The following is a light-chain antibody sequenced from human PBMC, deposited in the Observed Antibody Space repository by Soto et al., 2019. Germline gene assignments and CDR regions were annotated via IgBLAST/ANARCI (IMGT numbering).Light chain of an antibody. CDR1: QSISNY. V-gene: IGKV1-6*01. Sequence: IQMTQSPSSLSASVGDRVTITCRASQSISNYLNWYQQKPGKAPELLIYAASILQSGVPSRFSGSGSGTDFTLTITSLQPEDFAIYYCLQDYTYPRTFGGGTKVDIK. CDR3: LQDYTYPRT. J-gene: IGKJ4*01. CDR2: AAS.